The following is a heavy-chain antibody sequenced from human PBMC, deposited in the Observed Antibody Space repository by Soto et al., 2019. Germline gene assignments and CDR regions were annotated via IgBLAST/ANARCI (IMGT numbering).Heavy chain of an antibody. Sequence: QVQLQESGPGLVKPSETLSLTCTVSGGSVSSGSYYWSWIRQPPGKGLEWIGYIYYSGSTNYNPSLKSRVTISVDTSKNQFSLKLSSVTAADTAVYYCARGWGGATNDLGSGIDYWGQGTLVTVSS. J-gene: IGHJ4*02. CDR2: IYYSGST. D-gene: IGHD3-3*01. CDR1: GGSVSSGSYY. CDR3: ARGWGGATNDLGSGIDY. V-gene: IGHV4-61*01.